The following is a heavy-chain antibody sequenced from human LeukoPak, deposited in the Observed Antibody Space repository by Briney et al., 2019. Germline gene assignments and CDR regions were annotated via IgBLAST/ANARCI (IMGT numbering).Heavy chain of an antibody. D-gene: IGHD1-26*01. Sequence: ASVKVSCKASGYTFTGYYMHWVRQAPGQGLEWMGSINPNSGGTNYAQKFQGRVTMTRDTSISTAYMELSRLRSDDTAVYYCARAPRWELLDGFDYWGQGTLVTVSS. CDR1: GYTFTGYY. CDR2: INPNSGGT. V-gene: IGHV1-2*02. J-gene: IGHJ4*02. CDR3: ARAPRWELLDGFDY.